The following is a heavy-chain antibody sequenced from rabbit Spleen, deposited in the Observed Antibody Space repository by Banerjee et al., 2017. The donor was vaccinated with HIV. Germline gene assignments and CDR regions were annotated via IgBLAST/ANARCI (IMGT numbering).Heavy chain of an antibody. Sequence: EQLEESGGGLVKPEGSLTLTCTASGFSFSDRDVMCWVRQAPGKGLEWIACINTATGKAVYASWAKGRFTISKTSSNTVTLQMTSLTAADTATYFCARDLVAVIGWNFNLWGPGTLVTVS. V-gene: IGHV1S45*01. J-gene: IGHJ4*01. CDR2: INTATGKA. CDR1: GFSFSDRDV. D-gene: IGHD1-1*01. CDR3: ARDLVAVIGWNFNL.